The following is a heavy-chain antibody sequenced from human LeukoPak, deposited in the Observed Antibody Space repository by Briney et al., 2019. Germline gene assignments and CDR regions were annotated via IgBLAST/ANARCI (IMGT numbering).Heavy chain of an antibody. J-gene: IGHJ4*02. CDR3: ASPSPSGYYPAFGY. CDR1: GFTFSDYY. Sequence: GSLRLSCAASGFTFSDYYMSWIRQAPGKGLEWVSYISSSGSTIYYADSVKGRFTISRDNAKNSLYLQMNSLRAEDTAVYYCASPSPSGYYPAFGYWGQGTLVTVSS. D-gene: IGHD3-22*01. V-gene: IGHV3-11*01. CDR2: ISSSGSTI.